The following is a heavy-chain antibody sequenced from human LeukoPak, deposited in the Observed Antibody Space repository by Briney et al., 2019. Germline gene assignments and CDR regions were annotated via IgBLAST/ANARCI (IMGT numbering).Heavy chain of an antibody. CDR1: GFTFSSYG. CDR3: TTDYEYSSSSDLDY. J-gene: IGHJ4*02. D-gene: IGHD6-6*01. CDR2: IRYDGSNK. Sequence: SGGSLRLSCAASGFTFSSYGMHWVRQAPGKGLEWVAFIRYDGSNKYYADSVKGRFTISRDNSKNTLYLQMNSLKTEDTAVYYCTTDYEYSSSSDLDYWGQGTLVTVSS. V-gene: IGHV3-30*02.